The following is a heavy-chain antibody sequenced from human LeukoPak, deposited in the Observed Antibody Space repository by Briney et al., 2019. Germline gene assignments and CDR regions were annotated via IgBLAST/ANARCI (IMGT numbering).Heavy chain of an antibody. CDR2: VYTSGIT. D-gene: IGHD3-3*01. J-gene: IGHJ5*02. CDR3: ARDRADFWSGYYGAWFDP. CDR1: GGFINSYY. Sequence: SETLSLTCTVSGGFINSYYWSWIRQPAGKGLEWIGRVYTSGITNYNPSLKSRITMSVDTSKNQFSLKLSSVTAADTAVYYCARDRADFWSGYYGAWFDPWGQGTLVTVSS. V-gene: IGHV4-4*07.